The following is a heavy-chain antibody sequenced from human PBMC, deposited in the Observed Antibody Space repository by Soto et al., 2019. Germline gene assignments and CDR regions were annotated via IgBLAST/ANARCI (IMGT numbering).Heavy chain of an antibody. J-gene: IGHJ4*02. V-gene: IGHV4-59*08. CDR2: IYYTGTT. Sequence: SETLSLTCTVSGGSIRDYDWGWIRQSPGKGLDWIGYIYYTGTTKYNPSLKSRVTISVDSSKNQFSLKLDSVTAADTAVYYCARLGGYYQAFDSWGQGTLVTVSS. CDR3: ARLGGYYQAFDS. D-gene: IGHD3-22*01. CDR1: GGSIRDYD.